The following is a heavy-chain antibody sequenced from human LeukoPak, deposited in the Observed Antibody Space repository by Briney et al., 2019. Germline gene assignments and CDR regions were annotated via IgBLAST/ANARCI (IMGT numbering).Heavy chain of an antibody. J-gene: IGHJ4*02. V-gene: IGHV3-20*04. CDR3: ARSPHYGDPSGFFDY. D-gene: IGHD4-17*01. Sequence: GGSLRLSCAASGFTFDDYGMSWVRQAPGKGLEWVSGINWNGGSTGYADSVKGRFTISRDNAKNSLYLQMNSLRAEDTALYYCARSPHYGDPSGFFDYWGQGTLVTVSS. CDR1: GFTFDDYG. CDR2: INWNGGST.